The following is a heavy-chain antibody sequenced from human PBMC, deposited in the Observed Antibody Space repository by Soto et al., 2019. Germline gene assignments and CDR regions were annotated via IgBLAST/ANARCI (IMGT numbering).Heavy chain of an antibody. CDR1: GGSISIGGYY. CDR3: AVGAAAYFDY. Sequence: PSDTLSLTCTVSGGSISIGGYYWSWIRQHPGKGLEWIGYIYYSGSTYYNPSLKSRVTISVDTSKNQFSLKLSSVTAADTAVYYCAVGAAAYFDYWGQGTLVTVSS. CDR2: IYYSGST. J-gene: IGHJ4*02. V-gene: IGHV4-31*03. D-gene: IGHD6-13*01.